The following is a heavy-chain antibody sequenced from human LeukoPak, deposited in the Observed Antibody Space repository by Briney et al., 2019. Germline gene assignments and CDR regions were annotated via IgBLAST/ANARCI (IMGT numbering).Heavy chain of an antibody. CDR1: GGTFSSYA. CDR3: ARDSHYDFWSGYYSYYYGMDV. J-gene: IGHJ6*02. Sequence: SVKVSCKASGGTFSSYAISWVRQAPGQGLEWMGRIIPVFGIANYAQKFQGRVSITADKSTSTAYMELSSLRSEDTAVYYCARDSHYDFWSGYYSYYYGMDVWGQGTTVTV. V-gene: IGHV1-69*04. D-gene: IGHD3-3*01. CDR2: IIPVFGIA.